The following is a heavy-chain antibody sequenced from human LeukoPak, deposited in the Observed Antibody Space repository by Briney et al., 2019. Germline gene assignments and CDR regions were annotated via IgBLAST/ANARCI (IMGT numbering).Heavy chain of an antibody. CDR3: ARFNDLGRPRLGGNSERFNYYYYYGMDV. V-gene: IGHV3-48*03. CDR1: GFTFSSYE. CDR2: ISSSGSTI. Sequence: GGSLRLSCAASGFTFSSYEMNWVRQAPGKGLEWVSYISSSGSTIYYADSVKGRFTISRDNAKNSLYLQMNSLRAEDTAVYYCARFNDLGRPRLGGNSERFNYYYYYGMDVWGQGTTVTVSS. J-gene: IGHJ6*02. D-gene: IGHD4-23*01.